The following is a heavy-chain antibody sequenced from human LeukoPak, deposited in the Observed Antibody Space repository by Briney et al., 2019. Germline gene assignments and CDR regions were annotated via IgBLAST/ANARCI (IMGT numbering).Heavy chain of an antibody. J-gene: IGHJ2*01. Sequence: NPSETLSLTCTVSGGSIRSYYWSWIRQPPGKGLEWIAYIYYSGSTNYNPSLKSRVTISVDTSKNQFSLKLSSVTAADTAVYYCARVYYSNSYDYWYFDLWGRGTLVTVSS. CDR2: IYYSGST. CDR1: GGSIRSYY. V-gene: IGHV4-59*01. D-gene: IGHD6-13*01. CDR3: ARVYYSNSYDYWYFDL.